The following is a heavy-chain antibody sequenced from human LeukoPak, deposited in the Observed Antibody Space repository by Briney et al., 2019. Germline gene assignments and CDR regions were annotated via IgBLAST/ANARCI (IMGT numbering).Heavy chain of an antibody. V-gene: IGHV3-48*03. CDR2: ISSSGSTI. J-gene: IGHJ6*03. Sequence: GGSLRLSCAASGFTFSSYEMNWVRQAPGKGLEWVSYISSSGSTIYYADSVKGRFTISRDNAKNSLYLQMNSLRAEDTAVYYCAREDIVATRSHGGDYYYYYMDVWGKGTTVNVSS. D-gene: IGHD5-12*01. CDR3: AREDIVATRSHGGDYYYYYMDV. CDR1: GFTFSSYE.